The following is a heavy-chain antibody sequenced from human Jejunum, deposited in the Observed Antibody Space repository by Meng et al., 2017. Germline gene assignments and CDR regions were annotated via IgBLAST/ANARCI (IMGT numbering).Heavy chain of an antibody. CDR1: GDSISSTYYY. V-gene: IGHV4-39*01. CDR2: IFYSRSA. J-gene: IGHJ4*02. D-gene: IGHD2-2*01. Sequence: QVQLQESGPGLVKPSETLSLTCAVSGDSISSTYYYWDWVRQPPGKGLEWIGSIFYSRSASYNPSLKSRVTISVDTSKNQFSLNLRAVAAADTGLYYCARSRGCSSTTCYGPATFDLWGQGTLVTVSS. CDR3: ARSRGCSSTTCYGPATFDL.